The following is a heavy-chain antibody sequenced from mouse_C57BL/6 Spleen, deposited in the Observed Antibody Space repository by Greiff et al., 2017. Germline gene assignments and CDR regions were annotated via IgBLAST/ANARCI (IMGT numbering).Heavy chain of an antibody. V-gene: IGHV5-9*01. Sequence: EVQVVESGGGLVKPGGSLKLSCAASGFTFSSYTMSWVRQTPEKRLEWVATISGGGGNTYYPDSVKGRFTISRDNAKNTLYLQMSSLRSEDTALYYCARQRTAQAPLLDYWGQGTTLTVSS. CDR2: ISGGGGNT. D-gene: IGHD3-2*02. CDR1: GFTFSSYT. CDR3: ARQRTAQAPLLDY. J-gene: IGHJ2*01.